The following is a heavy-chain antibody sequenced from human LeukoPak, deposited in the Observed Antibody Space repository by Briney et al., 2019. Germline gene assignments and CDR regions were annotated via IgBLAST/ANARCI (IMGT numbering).Heavy chain of an antibody. Sequence: VGSLRLSCAASGFTFSSYSMNWVRQAPGKGLEWVSYISSSSSTIYYADSVKGRFTISRDNAKNSLYLQMNSLRAEDTAVYYCARATTMVRGAEWGQGTLVTVSS. CDR1: GFTFSSYS. D-gene: IGHD3-10*01. CDR2: ISSSSSTI. J-gene: IGHJ4*02. V-gene: IGHV3-48*01. CDR3: ARATTMVRGAE.